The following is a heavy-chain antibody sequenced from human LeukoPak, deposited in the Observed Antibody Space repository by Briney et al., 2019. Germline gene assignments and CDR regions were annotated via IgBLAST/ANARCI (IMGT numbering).Heavy chain of an antibody. CDR2: ISGRSGVI. CDR3: ARAGGTGFWSGPDNYGLDV. J-gene: IGHJ6*02. V-gene: IGHV3-11*01. CDR1: GFSFSDYF. D-gene: IGHD3-3*01. Sequence: PGGSLRLSCAASGFSFSDYFMTWIRQAPGTGPEWVSHISGRSGVISYADSVKGRFTISRDNAKNSVYLQMNGLRAGDTGVYYCARAGGTGFWSGPDNYGLDVWGQGTTVTVFS.